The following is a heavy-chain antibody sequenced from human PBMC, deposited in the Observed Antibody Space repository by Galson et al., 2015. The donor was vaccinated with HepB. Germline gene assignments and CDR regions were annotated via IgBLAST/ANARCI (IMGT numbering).Heavy chain of an antibody. CDR1: GFTFSNYA. J-gene: IGHJ5*02. Sequence: SLRLSCAASGFTFSNYAMSWVRQAPGKGLEWVSAISDSGGSTYYAGSVKGRFTISRDNSKNTLYLQMNRLRAEDTAVYYCAEYLVRGVSNWFDPWGQGTLVTVSS. CDR3: AEYLVRGVSNWFDP. D-gene: IGHD3-10*01. V-gene: IGHV3-23*01. CDR2: ISDSGGST.